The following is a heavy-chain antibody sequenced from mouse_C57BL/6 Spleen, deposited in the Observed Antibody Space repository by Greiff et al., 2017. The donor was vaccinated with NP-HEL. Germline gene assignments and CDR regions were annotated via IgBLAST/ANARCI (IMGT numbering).Heavy chain of an antibody. CDR3: AKIYYGSSQYYFDY. V-gene: IGHV1-80*01. Sequence: VQLQQSGAELVKPGASVKISCKASGYAFSSYWMNWVKQRPGKGLEWIGQIYPGDGDTNYNGKFKGKATLTADKSSSTAYMQLSSLTSEDSAVYFGAKIYYGSSQYYFDYWGQGTTLTVSS. D-gene: IGHD1-1*01. J-gene: IGHJ2*01. CDR2: IYPGDGDT. CDR1: GYAFSSYW.